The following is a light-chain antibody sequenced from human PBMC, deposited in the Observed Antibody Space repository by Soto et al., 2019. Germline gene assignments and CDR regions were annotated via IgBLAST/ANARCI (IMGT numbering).Light chain of an antibody. V-gene: IGLV2-14*01. CDR1: SSYVGGYNY. J-gene: IGLJ1*01. Sequence: QSVLTQPASVSGSPGQSVTISCTGTSSYVGGYNYVSWYQQHPGKAPKLMIYEVNNRPSGVSNRFSGSKSGNTASLTISGLQANYDADYYCTSYTSSSTLYVFGTQTKVTVL. CDR2: EVN. CDR3: TSYTSSSTLYV.